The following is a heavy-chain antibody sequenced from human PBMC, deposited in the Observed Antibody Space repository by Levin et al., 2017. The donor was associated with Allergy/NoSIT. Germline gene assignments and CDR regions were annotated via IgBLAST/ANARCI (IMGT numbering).Heavy chain of an antibody. V-gene: IGHV4-61*02. Sequence: SQTLSLTCKVSGGSISSGSYYWSWIRQPAAKGLEWIGRIYSSGSANYNPSLKSRVTISVDTSKNQFSLKLSSVTAADTAVYYCARAEVGSELWGQGPLVTVSS. J-gene: IGHJ4*02. CDR2: IYSSGSA. CDR3: ARAEVGSEL. CDR1: GGSISSGSYY. D-gene: IGHD3-10*01.